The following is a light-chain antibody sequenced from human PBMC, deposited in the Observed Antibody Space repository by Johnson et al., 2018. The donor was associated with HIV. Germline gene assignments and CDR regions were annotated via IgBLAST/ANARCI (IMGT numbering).Light chain of an antibody. CDR1: SSNIGNNY. CDR2: DNN. Sequence: QSVLTQPPSVSAAPGQKVTISCSGSSSNIGNNYVSWYQQLPGTAPKLLIYDNNKRPSGIPDRFSGSKSGTSATLGITGLQTGDDADDYCGTLDNSLSVFVFRTGTKVTVL. V-gene: IGLV1-51*01. J-gene: IGLJ1*01. CDR3: GTLDNSLSVFV.